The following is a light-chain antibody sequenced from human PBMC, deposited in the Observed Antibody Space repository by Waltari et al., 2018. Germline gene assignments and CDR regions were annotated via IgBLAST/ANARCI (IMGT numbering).Light chain of an antibody. CDR2: KAS. CDR3: QQYNSYPWT. J-gene: IGKJ2*02. CDR1: QGLGSW. V-gene: IGKV1-5*03. Sequence: DIQMTQSPSTLSASVGDRVTITCRASQGLGSWVAWFPHKPGKAPDHLIYKASNLESGVPSRVSGSGYGREFTLTITSLQAENSATYYCQQYNSYPWTFGQGTKLEIK.